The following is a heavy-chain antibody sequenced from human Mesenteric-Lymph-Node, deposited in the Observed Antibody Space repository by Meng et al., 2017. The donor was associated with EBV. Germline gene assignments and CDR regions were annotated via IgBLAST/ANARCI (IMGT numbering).Heavy chain of an antibody. D-gene: IGHD4-17*01. CDR1: GGSVNSGGYS. Sequence: QLQRQESRSGLVNPSQPLSSTSPVPGGSVNSGGYSWSWIRQSPEKGLEWIGYVHHSGLTYYNPSLETRVIISLERSKNQFSLKLTSVTAADTAVYYCAGGDYVNQFNYWGQGTLVTVSS. CDR3: AGGDYVNQFNY. J-gene: IGHJ4*02. CDR2: VHHSGLT. V-gene: IGHV4-30-2*06.